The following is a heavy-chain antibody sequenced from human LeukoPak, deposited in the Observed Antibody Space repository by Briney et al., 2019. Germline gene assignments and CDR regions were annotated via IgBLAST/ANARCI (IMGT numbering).Heavy chain of an antibody. D-gene: IGHD6-19*01. J-gene: IGHJ4*02. V-gene: IGHV1-69*06. Sequence: ASVKVSCKASGGTFSSYAISWVRQAPGQGLEWMGGIIPIFGTANYAQKFQGRVTITADKSTSTAYMELSGLRSEDTAVYYCARARNSQGAVAGPDYWGQGTLVTVSS. CDR2: IIPIFGTA. CDR1: GGTFSSYA. CDR3: ARARNSQGAVAGPDY.